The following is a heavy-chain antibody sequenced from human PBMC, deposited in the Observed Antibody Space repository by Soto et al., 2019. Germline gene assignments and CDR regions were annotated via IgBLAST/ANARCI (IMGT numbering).Heavy chain of an antibody. CDR2: ISSSSSYI. Sequence: EVQRVESGGGLVKPGGSLRLSCAASGFTFSSYSMNWVRQAPGKGLEWVSSISSSSSYIYYADSVKGRFTISRDNAKNSLELQMNSLRAEDTAVYYCARTTANKDAFDIWGQGTMVTVSS. D-gene: IGHD2-21*02. J-gene: IGHJ3*02. V-gene: IGHV3-21*01. CDR1: GFTFSSYS. CDR3: ARTTANKDAFDI.